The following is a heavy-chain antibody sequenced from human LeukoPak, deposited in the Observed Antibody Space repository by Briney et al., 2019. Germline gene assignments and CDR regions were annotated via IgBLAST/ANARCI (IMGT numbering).Heavy chain of an antibody. Sequence: GASVKVSCKASGYTFTSYYMHWVRQAPGQGLEWMGIINPSGGSTSYAQKFQGRVTMTRDTSTSTVYMELSSLRSEDTAVYYCARGEYIAAAGTVTYYYGMDVWGQGTTVTVSS. J-gene: IGHJ6*02. CDR3: ARGEYIAAAGTVTYYYGMDV. CDR1: GYTFTSYY. CDR2: INPSGGST. D-gene: IGHD6-13*01. V-gene: IGHV1-46*01.